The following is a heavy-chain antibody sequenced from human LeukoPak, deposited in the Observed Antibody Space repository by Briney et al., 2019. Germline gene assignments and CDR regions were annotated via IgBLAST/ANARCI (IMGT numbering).Heavy chain of an antibody. D-gene: IGHD3/OR15-3a*01. Sequence: GESLKISCTGSGYSFDTYWIGWVRQMPGKGLEWMGVIYPRDSDTRYNPSFQGQVTISVDRSINAAYLQWRSLKASDTAMYYCARHLRREGLADYWGRGTQVTVSS. CDR1: GYSFDTYW. CDR2: IYPRDSDT. V-gene: IGHV5-51*01. J-gene: IGHJ4*02. CDR3: ARHLRREGLADY.